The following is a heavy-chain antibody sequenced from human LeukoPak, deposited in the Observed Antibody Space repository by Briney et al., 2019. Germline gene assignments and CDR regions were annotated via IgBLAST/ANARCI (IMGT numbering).Heavy chain of an antibody. CDR1: GYSISSGYY. J-gene: IGHJ4*02. D-gene: IGHD3-22*01. CDR2: IYHSGST. Sequence: PSETLSLTCAVSGYSISSGYYWGWIRQPPGKGLEWIGSIYHSGSTYYNPSLKSRVTISVDTSKNQFSLKLSSVTAADTAVYYCARGPYYYDSSGSDFDYWGQGTLVTVSS. CDR3: ARGPYYYDSSGSDFDY. V-gene: IGHV4-38-2*01.